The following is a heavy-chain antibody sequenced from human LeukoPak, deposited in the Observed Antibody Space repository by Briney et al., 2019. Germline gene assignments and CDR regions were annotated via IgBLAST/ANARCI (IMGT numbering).Heavy chain of an antibody. CDR3: ARMHDFWSGYYTGMGWFDP. CDR2: ISGSGGST. J-gene: IGHJ5*02. CDR1: GFTFSSYA. V-gene: IGHV3-23*01. Sequence: GGSLRLSCAASGFTFSSYAMSCVRQAPGKGLEWVSAISGSGGSTYYADSVKGRFTISRDNSKNTLYLQMNSLRAEDTAVYYCARMHDFWSGYYTGMGWFDPWGQGTLVTVSS. D-gene: IGHD3-3*01.